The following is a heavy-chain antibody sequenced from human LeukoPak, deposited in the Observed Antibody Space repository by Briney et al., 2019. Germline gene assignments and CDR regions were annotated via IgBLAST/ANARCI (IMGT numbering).Heavy chain of an antibody. CDR3: ARACSGGSCYLDAFDM. CDR1: RFTFSTYA. D-gene: IGHD2-15*01. Sequence: AGGSLRLSCAASRFTFSTYAMSWVRQAPGKGLEWVSAISANGGSTYYADSVRGRFTISRDNSRNTLYLQMNSLSAEDTAVYYCARACSGGSCYLDAFDMWGQGTLVTVSS. V-gene: IGHV3-23*01. CDR2: ISANGGST. J-gene: IGHJ3*02.